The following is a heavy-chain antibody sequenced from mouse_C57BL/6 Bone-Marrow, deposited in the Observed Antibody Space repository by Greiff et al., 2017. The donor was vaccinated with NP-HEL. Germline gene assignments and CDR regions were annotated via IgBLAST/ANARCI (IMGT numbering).Heavy chain of an antibody. V-gene: IGHV1-63*01. D-gene: IGHD1-1*01. CDR3: ARSSYYFDY. CDR1: GYTFTNYW. Sequence: QVQLKQSGAELVRPGTSVKMSCKASGYTFTNYWIGWAKQRPGHGLEWIGDIYPGGGYTNYNQKFKGKATLTADKSSSTAYMQFSSLTSEDSAIYYCARSSYYFDYWGQGTTLTVSS. CDR2: IYPGGGYT. J-gene: IGHJ2*01.